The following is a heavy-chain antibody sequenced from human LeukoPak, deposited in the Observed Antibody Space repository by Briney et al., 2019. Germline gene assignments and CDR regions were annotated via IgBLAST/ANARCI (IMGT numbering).Heavy chain of an antibody. CDR3: ARAWYSSGCLDY. D-gene: IGHD6-19*01. J-gene: IGHJ4*02. Sequence: ASVKVCCKASGYTFNSYYMHWVRQAPGQGLEWMGIINPSVGSTSYAQKFQGRVTMTRDTSTSTVYMELSSLRSEDTAVYYCARAWYSSGCLDYWGQGTLVTVSS. CDR1: GYTFNSYY. V-gene: IGHV1-46*02. CDR2: INPSVGST.